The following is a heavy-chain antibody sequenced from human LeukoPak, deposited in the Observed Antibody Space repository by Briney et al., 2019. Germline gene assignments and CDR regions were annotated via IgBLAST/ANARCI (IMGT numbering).Heavy chain of an antibody. Sequence: WASVKVSCKSSGYTFTSYGITWVRQAPGQGLEWMGWINSYNGNTNYAQKLQGRVTMTTDTSTSTDYMELRSLRSDDTAVYYCARDTPYYYDSSCYPSTFDYWGQGTLVTVSS. CDR3: ARDTPYYYDSSCYPSTFDY. D-gene: IGHD3-22*01. J-gene: IGHJ4*02. CDR1: GYTFTSYG. CDR2: INSYNGNT. V-gene: IGHV1-18*01.